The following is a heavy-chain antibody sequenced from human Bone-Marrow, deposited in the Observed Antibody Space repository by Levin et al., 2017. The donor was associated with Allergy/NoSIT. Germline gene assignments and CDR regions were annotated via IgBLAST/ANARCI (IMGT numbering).Heavy chain of an antibody. CDR1: GYTFSVYW. D-gene: IGHD3-22*01. V-gene: IGHV1-2*02. CDR2: IIPNSGGT. J-gene: IGHJ5*02. Sequence: PGESLKISCKASGYTFSVYWIHWVRHVPGQGLEWMGWIIPNSGGTNYAKKFQGRVTMTRDTSINTVYMELTGLTSDDAAAYYCTRGLMIGASKMFDLWGQGTLVTVSS. CDR3: TRGLMIGASKMFDL.